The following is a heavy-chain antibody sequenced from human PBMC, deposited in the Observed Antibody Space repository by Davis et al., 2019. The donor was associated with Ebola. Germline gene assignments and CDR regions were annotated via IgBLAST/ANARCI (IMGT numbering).Heavy chain of an antibody. J-gene: IGHJ2*01. D-gene: IGHD2-21*02. V-gene: IGHV3-21*01. CDR2: ISSSSNYI. Sequence: GESLKISCVASGFTFRSNSMNWVRQAPGKGLEWVSFISSSSNYIYYADSVKGRFTVSRDNAKNSLYLQMNSLRAEDTAVYYCVRDPALVVTGGGWFFGLWGRGTLVTVSS. CDR1: GFTFRSNS. CDR3: VRDPALVVTGGGWFFGL.